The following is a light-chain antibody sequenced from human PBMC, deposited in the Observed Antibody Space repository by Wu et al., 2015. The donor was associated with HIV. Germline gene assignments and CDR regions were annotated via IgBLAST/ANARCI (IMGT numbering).Light chain of an antibody. J-gene: IGKJ4*01. CDR2: ATR. Sequence: AIQITQSPSSLSASTGDTVNITCQTSQHIRSSLAWYRQKPGKVPELLIYATRNLHRAVPSRFSGSASGTTFTLTINCLQSEDSATLYCQQYDTFPLTFGGVPRWTSN. V-gene: IGKV1-8*01. CDR3: QQYDTFPLT. CDR1: QHIRSS.